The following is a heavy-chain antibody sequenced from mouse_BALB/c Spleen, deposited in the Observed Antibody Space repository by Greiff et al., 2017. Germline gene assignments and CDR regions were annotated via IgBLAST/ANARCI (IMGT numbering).Heavy chain of an antibody. J-gene: IGHJ3*01. CDR1: GFTFSSFG. CDR3: ARSPDGYYVGWFAY. CDR2: ISSGSSTI. Sequence: EVQLVESGGGLVQPGGSRKLSCAASGFTFSSFGMHWVRQAPEKGLEWVAYISSGSSTIYYADTVKGRFTISRDNPKNTLFLQMTSLRSEDTAMYYCARSPDGYYVGWFAYWGQGTLVTVSA. D-gene: IGHD2-3*01. V-gene: IGHV5-17*02.